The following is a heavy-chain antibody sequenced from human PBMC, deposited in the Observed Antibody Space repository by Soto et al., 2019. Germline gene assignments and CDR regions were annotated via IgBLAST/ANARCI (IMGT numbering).Heavy chain of an antibody. CDR1: GFTFSSYA. J-gene: IGHJ6*02. D-gene: IGHD3-10*01. CDR3: ARGQSGLWFGEFISYYGMDV. Sequence: QVQLVESGGGVVQPGRSLRLSCAASGFTFSSYAMHWVRQAPGKGLEWVAVISYDGSNKYYADSVKGRFTISRDNSKNTLYLQMNSLRAEDTAVYYCARGQSGLWFGEFISYYGMDVWGQGTTVTVSS. V-gene: IGHV3-30-3*01. CDR2: ISYDGSNK.